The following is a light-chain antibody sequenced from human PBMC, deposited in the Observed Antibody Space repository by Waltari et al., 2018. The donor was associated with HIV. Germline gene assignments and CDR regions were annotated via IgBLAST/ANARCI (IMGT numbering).Light chain of an antibody. V-gene: IGLV1-47*01. J-gene: IGLJ2*01. CDR1: TSNIGSNY. CDR3: VAWDDSLRGVL. Sequence: SVLTQPPSASGTPGQRVTIPCSGSTSNIGSNYVFWYQHSPGTAPKPLIPRNNQRPSGVPDRFSGSTSGTSASLAISGLRSEDEADYYCVAWDDSLRGVLFGGGTKVAVL. CDR2: RNN.